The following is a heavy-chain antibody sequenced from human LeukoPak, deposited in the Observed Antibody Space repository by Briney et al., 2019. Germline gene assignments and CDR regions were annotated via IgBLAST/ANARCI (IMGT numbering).Heavy chain of an antibody. Sequence: GGSLRLSGAASGFSFSGYGMNWVRQAPGKGLEWVSYISSNSRTTHYADSVKGRFTISRDNAKNSVYLQMNSLRDEDTAVYYCAYYGDHEGRGGYWGQGTLVTVSS. CDR1: GFSFSGYG. D-gene: IGHD4-17*01. J-gene: IGHJ4*02. V-gene: IGHV3-48*02. CDR2: ISSNSRTT. CDR3: AYYGDHEGRGGY.